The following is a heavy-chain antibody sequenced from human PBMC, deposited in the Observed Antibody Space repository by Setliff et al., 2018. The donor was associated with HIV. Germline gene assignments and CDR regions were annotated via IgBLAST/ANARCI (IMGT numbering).Heavy chain of an antibody. D-gene: IGHD3-22*01. J-gene: IGHJ4*02. CDR2: ISSSGSNI. CDR3: APDDSSGYYPLDFDY. Sequence: PGGSLRLSCVASGFSLSDHSMTWVRQAPGKGLEWVSYISSSGSNIFYAGSVKGRFTISRDTAKKSVFLQMNSLRAEDTAVYYCAPDDSSGYYPLDFDYWGQGTLVTVA. CDR1: GFSLSDHS. V-gene: IGHV3-48*01.